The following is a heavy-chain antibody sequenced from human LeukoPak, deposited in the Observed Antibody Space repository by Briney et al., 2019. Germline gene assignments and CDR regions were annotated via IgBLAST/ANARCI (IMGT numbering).Heavy chain of an antibody. CDR1: GGTFSSYA. CDR3: ASRLAPGYFDY. V-gene: IGHV1-69*05. D-gene: IGHD1-14*01. J-gene: IGHJ4*02. Sequence: SVKVSCKASGGTFSSYAISWVRQAPGQGLEWMGGIIPIFGTANYAQKFQGRVTITTDESTSTAYKELSSLRSEDTAVYYCASRLAPGYFDYWGQGTLVTVSS. CDR2: IIPIFGTA.